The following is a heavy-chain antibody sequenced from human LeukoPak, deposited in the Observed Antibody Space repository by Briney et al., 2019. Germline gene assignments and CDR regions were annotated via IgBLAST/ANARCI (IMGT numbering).Heavy chain of an antibody. V-gene: IGHV4-30-2*01. CDR1: GGSISSGGYS. CDR2: IYHSGST. Sequence: SQTLSLTCAVSGGSISSGGYSWSWIRQPPGKGLEWIGYIYHSGSTYYNPSLKSRVTISVDTSKNQFSLKLSSVTAADTAVYYCARGSGDYDSSGSPSYFDYWGQGTLVTVSS. D-gene: IGHD3-22*01. CDR3: ARGSGDYDSSGSPSYFDY. J-gene: IGHJ4*02.